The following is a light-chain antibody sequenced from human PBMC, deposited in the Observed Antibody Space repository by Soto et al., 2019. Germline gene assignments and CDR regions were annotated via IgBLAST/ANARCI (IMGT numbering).Light chain of an antibody. Sequence: QSVLTQPASVSGSPGQSITITCTGTSSDIGGYDYVSWYQHHPGKAPKVIIYGVTNRPSGVSHRFSGSKSGNTASLTVSGLQADDEADYYCSSYAGSNNSGVFGSGTKLTVL. V-gene: IGLV2-14*01. CDR3: SSYAGSNNSGV. J-gene: IGLJ1*01. CDR2: GVT. CDR1: SSDIGGYDY.